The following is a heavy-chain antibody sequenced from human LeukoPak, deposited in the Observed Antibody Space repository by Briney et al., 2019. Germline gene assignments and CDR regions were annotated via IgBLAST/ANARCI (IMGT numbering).Heavy chain of an antibody. CDR3: ARVVAYSSSSHWFDP. CDR2: IYYSGST. CDR1: GGSISSSSYY. J-gene: IGHJ5*02. D-gene: IGHD6-13*01. Sequence: SETLSLTCTVSGGSISSSSYYWGWVRQPPGKGLEWIGSIYYSGSTYYSPSLKSQVTISVDTSKNQFSLKLSSVTAADTAVYYCARVVAYSSSSHWFDPWGQGTLVTVSS. V-gene: IGHV4-39*07.